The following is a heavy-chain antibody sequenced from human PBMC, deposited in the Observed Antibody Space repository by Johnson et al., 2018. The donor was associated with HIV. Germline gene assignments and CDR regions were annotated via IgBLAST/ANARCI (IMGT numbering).Heavy chain of an antibody. CDR1: GFTFSSYA. CDR2: ISYDGSNK. CDR3: AGGQTCMVRGVIWAFDI. D-gene: IGHD3-10*01. Sequence: VQLVESGGGVVQPGRSMRLSCAASGFTFSSYAMHWVRQAPGKGLEWVAVISYDGSNKYYADSVKGRLTISRDNSKNTLYLQMNSLRAEDTAVYYCAGGQTCMVRGVIWAFDIWGQGTMVTVSS. V-gene: IGHV3-30*04. J-gene: IGHJ3*02.